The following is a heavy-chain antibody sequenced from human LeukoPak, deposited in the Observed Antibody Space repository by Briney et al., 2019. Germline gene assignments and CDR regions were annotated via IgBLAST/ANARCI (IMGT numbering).Heavy chain of an antibody. CDR2: IWYDGSNK. V-gene: IGHV3-33*01. Sequence: GRSLRLSCAASGFTFSSYGMHWVRQAPGKGLEWVAVIWYDGSNKYYADSVKGRFTISRDISKNTLYLQMNSLRAEDTAVYYCAREVELSADYWGQGTLVTVSS. D-gene: IGHD3-16*02. J-gene: IGHJ4*02. CDR1: GFTFSSYG. CDR3: AREVELSADY.